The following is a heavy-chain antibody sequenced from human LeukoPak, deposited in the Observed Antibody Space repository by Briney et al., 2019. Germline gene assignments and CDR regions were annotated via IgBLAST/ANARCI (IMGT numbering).Heavy chain of an antibody. V-gene: IGHV3-74*01. J-gene: IGHJ5*02. CDR2: INTDGSST. Sequence: GGSLRLSCAASGFTFSSYWMHWVRQAPGKGLVWVSRINTDGSSTSYADSVKGRFTISRDNAKNTLYLQMNSLRAEDTAVYYRALRGDSSSFDPWGQGTLVTVSS. CDR1: GFTFSSYW. CDR3: ALRGDSSSFDP. D-gene: IGHD6-6*01.